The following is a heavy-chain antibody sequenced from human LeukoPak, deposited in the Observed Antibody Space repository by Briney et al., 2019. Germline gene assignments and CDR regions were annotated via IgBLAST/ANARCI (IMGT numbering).Heavy chain of an antibody. D-gene: IGHD1-26*01. CDR1: GYTFTGHY. J-gene: IGHJ4*02. CDR2: INPNSGGT. V-gene: IGHV1-2*06. CDR3: ARLPPDFGATNSDY. Sequence: ASVKVSCKASGYTFTGHYIHWVRQAPGQGLEWMGRINPNSGGTNYAQKFQGRVTMTRDTSISTAYMELSRLRSDDTAVYYCARLPPDFGATNSDYWGQGTLVTVSS.